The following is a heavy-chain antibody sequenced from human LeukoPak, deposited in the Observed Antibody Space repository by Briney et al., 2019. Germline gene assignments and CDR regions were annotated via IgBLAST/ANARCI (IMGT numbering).Heavy chain of an antibody. V-gene: IGHV3-74*01. D-gene: IGHD2-21*02. CDR1: GFTFSTYW. Sequence: PGGSLRLSCAASGFTFSTYWVHWVRQAPGKGLVWVSRINSDGSMTNYADSVKGRFTISRDNAKNTLYLQMNSLRAEDTAVYYCARAYCGADCRPYFDYWGQGTLVTVSS. CDR2: INSDGSMT. J-gene: IGHJ4*02. CDR3: ARAYCGADCRPYFDY.